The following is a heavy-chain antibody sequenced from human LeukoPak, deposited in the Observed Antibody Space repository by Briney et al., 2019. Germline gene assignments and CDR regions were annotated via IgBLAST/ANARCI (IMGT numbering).Heavy chain of an antibody. CDR3: ARQYYYGSEVDY. V-gene: IGHV1-18*01. D-gene: IGHD3-10*01. CDR2: ISAYNGNT. CDR1: GYTFTSYG. J-gene: IGHJ4*02. Sequence: ASVKVSCKASGYTFTSYGISWVRQAPGQGLEWMGWISAYNGNTNYAQKLQGRVTMTRDTSISTAYMELSRLRSDDTAVYYCARQYYYGSEVDYWGQGTLVTVSS.